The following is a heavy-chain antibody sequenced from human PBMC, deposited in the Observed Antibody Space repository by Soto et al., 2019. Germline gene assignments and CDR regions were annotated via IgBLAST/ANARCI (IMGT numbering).Heavy chain of an antibody. Sequence: SETLSLTCSVSGDFISHTTYYWGWVRQAPGKGLEWVGSIYFSGSGTSHYNPSLKSRVTISVDTSKNQFSLKLTSVTAADTAVYYCARPRHSFGTSGYYPFDYWGQGTLVTVSS. D-gene: IGHD3-22*01. CDR3: ARPRHSFGTSGYYPFDY. V-gene: IGHV4-39*01. CDR1: GDFISHTTYY. CDR2: IYFSGSGTS. J-gene: IGHJ4*02.